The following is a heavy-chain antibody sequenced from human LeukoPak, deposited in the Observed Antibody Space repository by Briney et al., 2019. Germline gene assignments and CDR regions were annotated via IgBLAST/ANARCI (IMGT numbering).Heavy chain of an antibody. D-gene: IGHD1-26*01. CDR2: INQDGSEK. V-gene: IGHV3-7*01. CDR1: GFTFSRYW. Sequence: PGGSLRLSCAASGFTFSRYWMSRVRQAPGKGLEWVANINQDGSEKYYVDSVKGRFTISRDNAKNSLFLQMNSLRAEDTALYYCARRGSGNFFDYWGQGTLVTVSS. CDR3: ARRGSGNFFDY. J-gene: IGHJ4*02.